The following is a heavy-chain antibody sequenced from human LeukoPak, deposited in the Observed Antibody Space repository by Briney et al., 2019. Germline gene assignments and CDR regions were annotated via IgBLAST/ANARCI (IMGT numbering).Heavy chain of an antibody. Sequence: GGSLRLSCAASGFTFSSDAVSWVRQAPGEGLEWVSAVSGSGAGTYYADSVKGRFTTSRDNSKNTLYLQMNSLRAEDTAVYYCAKDIWSSGSYYPIDYWGQGTLVTVSS. D-gene: IGHD1-26*01. J-gene: IGHJ4*02. CDR1: GFTFSSDA. CDR3: AKDIWSSGSYYPIDY. CDR2: VSGSGAGT. V-gene: IGHV3-23*01.